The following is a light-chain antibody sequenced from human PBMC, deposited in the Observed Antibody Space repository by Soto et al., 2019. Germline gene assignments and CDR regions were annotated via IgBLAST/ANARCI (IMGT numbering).Light chain of an antibody. CDR1: SSDVGGYNY. CDR2: DDS. Sequence: QYVLTQPASVSGSPGQSITISCTGTSSDVGGYNYVSSYQHHPGKAPKLRIYDDSSRPSLVSNNFSGSKSGNTATLSTTGLQAEDEADYYCSSFASSRTEVFGTGT. J-gene: IGLJ1*01. V-gene: IGLV2-14*03. CDR3: SSFASSRTEV.